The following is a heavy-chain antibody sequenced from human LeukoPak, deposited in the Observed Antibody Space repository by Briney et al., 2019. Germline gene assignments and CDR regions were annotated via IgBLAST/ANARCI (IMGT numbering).Heavy chain of an antibody. V-gene: IGHV3-30*03. D-gene: IGHD5-18*01. Sequence: AERSLRLSCAASGFTFSSYGMHWVRQAPGKGLEWVAVISYDGSNKYYADSVKGRFTISRDNSKNTLYLQMNSLRAEDTAVYYCARGNTAMVTWGQGTLVTVSS. CDR1: GFTFSSYG. CDR3: ARGNTAMVT. J-gene: IGHJ4*02. CDR2: ISYDGSNK.